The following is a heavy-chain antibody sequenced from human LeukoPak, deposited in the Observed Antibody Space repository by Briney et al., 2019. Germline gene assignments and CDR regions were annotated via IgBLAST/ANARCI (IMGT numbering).Heavy chain of an antibody. CDR2: ISAYNGNT. CDR1: GYTFTSYG. J-gene: IGHJ4*02. CDR3: ARDRSPYLYYYDSSGYYGFDY. V-gene: IGHV1-18*01. Sequence: GASVKVSCKASGYTFTSYGISWVRQAPGQGLEWMGWISAYNGNTNYAQKLQGRVTMTTDTSTSTAYMELRSLRSDDTAVYYCARDRSPYLYYYDSSGYYGFDYWGQGTLVTVSS. D-gene: IGHD3-22*01.